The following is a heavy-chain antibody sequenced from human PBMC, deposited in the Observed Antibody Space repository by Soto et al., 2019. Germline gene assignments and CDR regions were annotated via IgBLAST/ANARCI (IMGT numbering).Heavy chain of an antibody. J-gene: IGHJ4*02. V-gene: IGHV1-18*04. CDR1: GYTFTGYY. CDR3: ARGPNPYYFDY. Sequence: ASVKVSCKASGYTFTGYYMHWVRQAPGQGLEWMGWINTYNGNTNYAQNLQGRVTMTTDTSTNTAYMELRSLTSDDTAVYYCARGPNPYYFDYWGQGTLVTVSS. CDR2: INTYNGNT.